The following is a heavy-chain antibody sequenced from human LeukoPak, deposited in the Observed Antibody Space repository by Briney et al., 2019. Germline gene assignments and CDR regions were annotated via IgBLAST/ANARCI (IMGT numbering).Heavy chain of an antibody. CDR1: GYSISSGYY. CDR3: ARLITIFGVVPPQRYMDV. Sequence: SETLSLTCTVSGYSISSGYYGGWIRQPPGKGLEWIGSIYHSGNTYYNPSLKSRVTISVDTSKNQFSLKLSSVTAADTAVYYCARLITIFGVVPPQRYMDVWGKGTTVTVSS. J-gene: IGHJ6*03. D-gene: IGHD3-3*01. V-gene: IGHV4-38-2*02. CDR2: IYHSGNT.